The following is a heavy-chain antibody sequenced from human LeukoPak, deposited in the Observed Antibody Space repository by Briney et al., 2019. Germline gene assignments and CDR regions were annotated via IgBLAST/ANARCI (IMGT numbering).Heavy chain of an antibody. CDR1: GFTFSSYA. CDR3: AKDYYDSSGHRDGYYYYMDV. V-gene: IGHV3-9*01. D-gene: IGHD3-22*01. J-gene: IGHJ6*03. CDR2: ISWNSGSI. Sequence: GGSLRLSCAASGFTFSSYAMSWVRQAPGKGLEWVSGISWNSGSIGYADSVKGRFTISRDNAKNSLYLQMNSLRAEDTALYYWAKDYYDSSGHRDGYYYYMDVWGKGTTVTVSS.